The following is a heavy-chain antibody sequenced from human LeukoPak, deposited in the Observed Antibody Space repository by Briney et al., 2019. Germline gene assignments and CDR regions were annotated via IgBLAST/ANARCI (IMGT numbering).Heavy chain of an antibody. CDR1: GLDVSSTY. D-gene: IGHD5-24*01. J-gene: IGHJ4*02. CDR2: AFVGGDT. CDR3: ARDQLDH. Sequence: GWSLRLSCASSGLDVSSTYMSWIRQAPAKGLEWVSTAFVGGDTYYAASVRGRFTLSKDSSRNTMFLQMHGLRPEDTAVYYCARDQLDHWGQGTLVAVSP. V-gene: IGHV3-53*01.